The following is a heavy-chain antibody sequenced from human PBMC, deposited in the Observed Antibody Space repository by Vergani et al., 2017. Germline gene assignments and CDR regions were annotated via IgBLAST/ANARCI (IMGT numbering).Heavy chain of an antibody. CDR1: GFAFRTYG. V-gene: IGHV3-33*01. CDR3: ARDISEKEGSTVTTDWFDR. Sequence: QVQLVESGGGVVQPGRSLRLSCVASGFAFRTYGMHWVRQAPGKGLEWVAIIWYDGSNTYYADSVKGRFTVSRDNAKNSLYMQMNSLRGEDTAVYYGARDISEKEGSTVTTDWFDRGGQGTLVTVSS. J-gene: IGHJ5*02. CDR2: IWYDGSNT. D-gene: IGHD4-17*01.